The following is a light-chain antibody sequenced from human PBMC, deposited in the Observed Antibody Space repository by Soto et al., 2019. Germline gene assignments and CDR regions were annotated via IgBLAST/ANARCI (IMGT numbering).Light chain of an antibody. J-gene: IGLJ1*01. CDR1: TSDIGTYNY. CDR2: EVN. Sequence: QSALTQPAAVSGSPGESITISCTGTTSDIGTYNYVSWFQQYSGKAPKLLIYEVNNRPSGVSNRFSGSKSGNSASLTISGLQPEDEADYYCNSMTISSPSRHVFGTGTKLTVL. V-gene: IGLV2-14*01. CDR3: NSMTISSPSRHV.